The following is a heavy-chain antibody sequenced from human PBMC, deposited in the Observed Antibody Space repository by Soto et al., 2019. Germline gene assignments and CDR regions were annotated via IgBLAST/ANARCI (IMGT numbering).Heavy chain of an antibody. J-gene: IGHJ1*01. CDR3: VRGGSNSAS. CDR2: INPDESEN. V-gene: IGHV3-7*01. D-gene: IGHD4-4*01. Sequence: EVPLVASGGGLVQPGGSLRLSCTASGFTVGDSLMTWVRQAPGKGLEWVARINPDESENKYADSVTGRFSISGANAKNSVYLQMDSLRGEYTAVYYCVRGGSNSASWGQGTLFNVS. CDR1: GFTVGDSL.